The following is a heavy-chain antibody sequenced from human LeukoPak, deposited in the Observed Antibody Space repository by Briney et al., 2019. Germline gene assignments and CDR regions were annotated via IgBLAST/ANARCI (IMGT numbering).Heavy chain of an antibody. J-gene: IGHJ4*02. D-gene: IGHD5-12*01. V-gene: IGHV3-23*01. Sequence: GGSLRLSCEASGFTFSSYAMSWVRQAPGKGLEWVSVISGSGDSTYYADSVEGRCTSSRDNSKDALYLQMNSLRAEDTAVYYCARVGYSGYDYDYWGQGTLVAVSS. CDR1: GFTFSSYA. CDR2: ISGSGDST. CDR3: ARVGYSGYDYDY.